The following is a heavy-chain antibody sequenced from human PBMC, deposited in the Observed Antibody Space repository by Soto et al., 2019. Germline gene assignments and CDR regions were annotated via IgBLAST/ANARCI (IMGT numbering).Heavy chain of an antibody. CDR1: VGSISSGDYY. CDR3: ARGDYDFWSGYNSYYYGMDV. Sequence: SETLSLTCTFSVGSISSGDYYWSWIRQPPGKGREWIGYIYYSGSTYYNPSLKSRVTISVDTSKNQFSLKLSSVTAADTAVYYCARGDYDFWSGYNSYYYGMDVWGQGTTVTVSS. D-gene: IGHD3-3*01. V-gene: IGHV4-30-4*01. J-gene: IGHJ6*01. CDR2: IYYSGST.